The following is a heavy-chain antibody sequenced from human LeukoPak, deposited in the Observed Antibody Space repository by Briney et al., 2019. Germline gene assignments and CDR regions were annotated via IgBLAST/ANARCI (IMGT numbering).Heavy chain of an antibody. Sequence: KPGGSLRLSCAASGFTFSSYAMSWVRQAPGKGLEWVSSISSSSSYIYYADSVKGRFTISRDNAKNSLYLQMNSLRAEDTAVYYCARDRARRVNWFDPWGQGTLVTVSS. J-gene: IGHJ5*02. CDR2: ISSSSSYI. D-gene: IGHD6-13*01. CDR1: GFTFSSYA. V-gene: IGHV3-21*01. CDR3: ARDRARRVNWFDP.